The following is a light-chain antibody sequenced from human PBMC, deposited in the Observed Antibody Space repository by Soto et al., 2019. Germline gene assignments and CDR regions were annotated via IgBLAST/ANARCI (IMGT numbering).Light chain of an antibody. CDR3: CSYAGSRTFPYV. J-gene: IGLJ1*01. Sequence: QSALTQPASVSGSPGQSITISCTGSSSDVGSHDLVSWYQQHPGKAPKLMIYEGTKRPSGVSNRFSGSKSGNTASLTISGLQAEDEADYYCCSYAGSRTFPYVLGNGTKVTVL. CDR1: SSDVGSHDL. CDR2: EGT. V-gene: IGLV2-23*03.